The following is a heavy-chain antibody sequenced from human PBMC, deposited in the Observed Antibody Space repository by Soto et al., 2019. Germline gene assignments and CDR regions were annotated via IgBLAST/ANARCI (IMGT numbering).Heavy chain of an antibody. CDR3: ASDFTVAGVNYYYYYGMDV. J-gene: IGHJ6*02. CDR2: ISAYNGNT. V-gene: IGHV1-18*01. D-gene: IGHD6-19*01. Sequence: GASVKVSCKASGYTFTSYGISWVRQANGQGLEWMGWISAYNGNTNYAQKLQGRVTMTTDTSTSTAYMELRSLRSDDTAVYYCASDFTVAGVNYYYYYGMDVWGQGTTVTVSS. CDR1: GYTFTSYG.